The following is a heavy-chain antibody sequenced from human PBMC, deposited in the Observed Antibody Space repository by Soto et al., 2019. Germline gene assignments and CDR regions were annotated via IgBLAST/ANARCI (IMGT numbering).Heavy chain of an antibody. CDR3: ARLEWSTSKIGV. CDR1: GDSVSSGASH. V-gene: IGHV4-61*08. Sequence: SETLSLTCTVSGDSVSSGASHWTWIRQSPGKGLEWIGYIYHNGTADCNPSLKSRVSISVDTSKNQFSLKLTSATTADTAVYYCARLEWSTSKIGVWVQGTTVTVSS. J-gene: IGHJ6*02. CDR2: IYHNGTA. D-gene: IGHD3-3*01.